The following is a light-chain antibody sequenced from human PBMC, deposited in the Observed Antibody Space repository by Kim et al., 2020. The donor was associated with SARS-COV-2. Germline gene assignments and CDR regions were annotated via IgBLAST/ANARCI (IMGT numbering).Light chain of an antibody. J-gene: IGLJ1*01. CDR1: SGHSSYA. CDR2: LNSDGSH. Sequence: ASVKLTCTRSSGHSSYAIAWHQQQPEKGPRYLMKLNSDGSHSKGDGIPDRFSGSSSGAERYLTISSLQSEDEADYYCQTWGTGSEVFGTGTKVTVL. V-gene: IGLV4-69*01. CDR3: QTWGTGSEV.